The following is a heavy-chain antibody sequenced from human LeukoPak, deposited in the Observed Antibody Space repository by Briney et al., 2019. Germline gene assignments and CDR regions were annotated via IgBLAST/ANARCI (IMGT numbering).Heavy chain of an antibody. J-gene: IGHJ4*02. CDR2: ISGSGGST. Sequence: GGSLRLSCAASGFTFSSYAMSWVRQAPGKGLEWVSAISGSGGSTYYADSAKGRFTISRDNSKNTLYLQMNSLRAEDTAVYYCAKDSGSYPSENYFDYWGQGTLVTVSS. CDR1: GFTFSSYA. D-gene: IGHD1-26*01. CDR3: AKDSGSYPSENYFDY. V-gene: IGHV3-23*01.